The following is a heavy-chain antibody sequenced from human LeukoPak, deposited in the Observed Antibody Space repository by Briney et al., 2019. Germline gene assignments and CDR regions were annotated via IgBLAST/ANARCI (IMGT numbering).Heavy chain of an antibody. CDR1: GFTFSSYW. CDR3: ARERRTVTDFDY. V-gene: IGHV3-74*01. CDR2: IKNDGSSI. Sequence: GGSLRLSCAASGFTFSSYWMHWVRQAPGKGLVWVSRIKNDGSSISHAASVKGRFTISRDNAKNTLYLQMNSLRAEDTAVYYCARERRTVTDFDYWGQGTLVTVSS. D-gene: IGHD4-17*01. J-gene: IGHJ4*02.